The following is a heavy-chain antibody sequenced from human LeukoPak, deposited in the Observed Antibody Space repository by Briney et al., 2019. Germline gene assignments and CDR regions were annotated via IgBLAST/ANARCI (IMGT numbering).Heavy chain of an antibody. CDR3: ARDGLGYYGSGSTGFDP. CDR2: IYHSGST. Sequence: SETLSLTCAVSGGSISSSNWWSWVRQPPGKGLEWIGEIYHSGSTNYNPSLKSRVTISVDKSKNQFSLKLSSVTAADTAVYYCARDGLGYYGSGSTGFDPWGQGTLVTVSS. V-gene: IGHV4-4*02. CDR1: GGSISSSNW. D-gene: IGHD3-10*01. J-gene: IGHJ5*02.